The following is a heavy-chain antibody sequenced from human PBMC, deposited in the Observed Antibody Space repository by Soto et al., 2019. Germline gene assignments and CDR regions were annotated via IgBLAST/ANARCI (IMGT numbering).Heavy chain of an antibody. CDR3: ARARLRYCSSTSCYTEGRGYYYYGMDV. Sequence: GASVKVSCKASGGTFSSYAISWVRQAPGQGLEWMGGIIPIFGTANYAQKFQGRVTITADESTSTAYMELSSLRSEDTAVYYCARARLRYCSSTSCYTEGRGYYYYGMDVWGQGTTVTVSS. CDR2: IIPIFGTA. V-gene: IGHV1-69*13. J-gene: IGHJ6*02. CDR1: GGTFSSYA. D-gene: IGHD2-2*02.